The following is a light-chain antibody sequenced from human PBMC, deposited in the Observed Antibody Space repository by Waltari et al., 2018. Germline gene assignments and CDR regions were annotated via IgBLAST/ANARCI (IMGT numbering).Light chain of an antibody. J-gene: IGKJ1*01. CDR2: TAS. CDR1: QAIRYD. CDR3: LQDYNYPWT. V-gene: IGKV1-6*01. Sequence: ATQMTQSPSSLSASVGARVTITCRASQAIRYDLGWDQQKPGKAPKLLIYTASSLQSGVPSRFSGGGAGTEFTLTISSLQPEDFATYYCLQDYNYPWTFGQGTKVEIK.